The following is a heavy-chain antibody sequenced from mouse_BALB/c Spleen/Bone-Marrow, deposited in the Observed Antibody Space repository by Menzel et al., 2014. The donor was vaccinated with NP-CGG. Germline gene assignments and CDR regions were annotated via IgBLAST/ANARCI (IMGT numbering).Heavy chain of an antibody. CDR3: ARSYGKNVDY. Sequence: QVQLQQSGAELAKPGAPVKMSCKASGYTFTSYWMHWVKQRLGQGLEWIGNINPSTGYTEYNQKFKDKATLTADKSSSTAYMRLNSLTSEDSAVYYCARSYGKNVDYWGQGTTLTVSS. V-gene: IGHV1-7*01. J-gene: IGHJ2*01. CDR2: INPSTGYT. CDR1: GYTFTSYW. D-gene: IGHD2-1*01.